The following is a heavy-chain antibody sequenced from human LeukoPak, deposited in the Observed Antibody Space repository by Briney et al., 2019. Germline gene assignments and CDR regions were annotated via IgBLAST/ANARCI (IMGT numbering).Heavy chain of an antibody. CDR3: ARSPYYYDSSGYYYGMDV. Sequence: PSETLSLTCTVSGGSISSYYWSWIQQPPGKGLEWIGYIYYSGSTNYNPSLKSRVTISVDTSKNQFSLKLSSVTAADTAVYYCARSPYYYDSSGYYYGMDVWGQGTTVTVSS. V-gene: IGHV4-59*01. J-gene: IGHJ6*02. D-gene: IGHD3-22*01. CDR2: IYYSGST. CDR1: GGSISSYY.